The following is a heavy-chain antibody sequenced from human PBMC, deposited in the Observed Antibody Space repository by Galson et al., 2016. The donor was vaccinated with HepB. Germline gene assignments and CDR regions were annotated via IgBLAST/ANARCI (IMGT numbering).Heavy chain of an antibody. V-gene: IGHV3-74*01. CDR2: INSDGSST. CDR1: GFTFSSYW. Sequence: SLRLSCAASGFTFSSYWMHWVRQAPAKGLVWVSRINSDGSSTSYADSVKGRFTISRDNAKNTLYLQMNSLRAEDTAVYYCARRMATITSFDYWGQGTLVTVSS. J-gene: IGHJ4*02. D-gene: IGHD5-24*01. CDR3: ARRMATITSFDY.